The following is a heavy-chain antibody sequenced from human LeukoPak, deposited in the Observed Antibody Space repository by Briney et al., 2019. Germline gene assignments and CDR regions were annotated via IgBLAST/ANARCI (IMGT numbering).Heavy chain of an antibody. J-gene: IGHJ4*02. CDR2: IIPIFGTA. CDR1: GGTFSSYA. D-gene: IGHD6-19*01. CDR3: ARDLSQGRAVAGYFDN. V-gene: IGHV1-69*06. Sequence: SVKVSCKASGGTFSSYAISWVRQAPGQGLEWMGVIIPIFGTANYAQKFQGRVAITADKSTSTAYMEVSSLRSEDTAVYYCARDLSQGRAVAGYFDNWGQGTLVTVSS.